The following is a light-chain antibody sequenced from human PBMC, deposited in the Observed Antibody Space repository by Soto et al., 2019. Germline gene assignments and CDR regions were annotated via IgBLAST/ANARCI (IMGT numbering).Light chain of an antibody. CDR1: ESVSSS. CDR2: GAS. V-gene: IGKV3-15*01. J-gene: IGKJ3*01. CDR3: QQYKEWPPIT. Sequence: EIFLTQSPATLSVSPGERATLSCRASESVSSSLAWYQKKPGQAPRLLIYGASTRATGIPTRFSGSGSGTQFILTISSLHSDDFAVYYCQQYKEWPPITCGPGTRVDIK.